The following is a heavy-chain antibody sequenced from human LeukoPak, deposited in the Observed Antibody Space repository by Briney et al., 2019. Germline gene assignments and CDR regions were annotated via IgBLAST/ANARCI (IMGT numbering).Heavy chain of an antibody. D-gene: IGHD3-10*01. V-gene: IGHV1-24*01. CDR3: ATVRNYYGSAMDY. CDR2: FDPEDGET. J-gene: IGHJ4*02. CDR1: GGTFSSYA. Sequence: GASVKVSCKASGGTFSSYAISWVRQAPGKGLEWMGGFDPEDGETIYAQKFQGRVTMTEDTSTDTAYMELSSLRSEDTAVYYCATVRNYYGSAMDYWGQGTLVTVSS.